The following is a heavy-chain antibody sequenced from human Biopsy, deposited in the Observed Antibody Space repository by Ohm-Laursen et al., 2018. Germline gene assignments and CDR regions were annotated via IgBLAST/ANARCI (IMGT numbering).Heavy chain of an antibody. CDR2: INPHSGTT. V-gene: IGHV1-2*02. CDR3: AKGQDLRGGAEYFQH. J-gene: IGHJ1*01. Sequence: ASVKASCKASGYTFTGQYLHWVRQVPGQGLEWMGWINPHSGTTKFAQDFQGRVTMTRDTSITTAYMELRRLRSDDPAVYYCAKGQDLRGGAEYFQHWGQGALVTVSS. D-gene: IGHD2-15*01. CDR1: GYTFTGQY.